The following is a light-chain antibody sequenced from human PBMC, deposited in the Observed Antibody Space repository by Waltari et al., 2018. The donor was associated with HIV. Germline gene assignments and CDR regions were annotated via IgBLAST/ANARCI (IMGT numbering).Light chain of an antibody. Sequence: QSVLTQTHSASGTPGQRVTISCSGINSNSRSNTVNWYQQLPETAPKLLLYTNNQRPSGVPDRFSGSKSGTSASLAISRLQSEDEADYYCAAWDDSLNGVVFGGGTRLTVL. CDR1: NSNSRSNT. CDR3: AAWDDSLNGVV. V-gene: IGLV1-44*01. CDR2: TNN. J-gene: IGLJ3*02.